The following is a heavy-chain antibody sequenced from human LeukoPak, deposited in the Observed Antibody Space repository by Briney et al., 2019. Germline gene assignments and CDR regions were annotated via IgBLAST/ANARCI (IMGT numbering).Heavy chain of an antibody. CDR1: GYTFTSYD. D-gene: IGHD1-1*01. Sequence: ASVKVSCKASGYTFTSYDINWVRQAPGQGLEWMGWMNPNSGNTDYAQKFQGRVTMTRNTSISTAYMELSSLRSEDTAVYYCARGLGKAPKRRYYFDYWGQGTLVTVSS. J-gene: IGHJ4*02. CDR3: ARGLGKAPKRRYYFDY. V-gene: IGHV1-8*01. CDR2: MNPNSGNT.